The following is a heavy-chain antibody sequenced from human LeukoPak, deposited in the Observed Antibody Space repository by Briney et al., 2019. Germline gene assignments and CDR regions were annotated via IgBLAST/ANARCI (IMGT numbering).Heavy chain of an antibody. CDR1: GGSISGFY. V-gene: IGHV4-59*08. D-gene: IGHD3-3*01. CDR2: IFYSGST. CDR3: ARQRFLEWYFDY. Sequence: KSSETLSLTCTVSGGSISGFYWSWIPQPPGKELQWIGSIFYSGSTNYNPSLKSRVTISVDTSNNQFSLKLSSVTAADTAVYYCARQRFLEWYFDYWGQGALVTVSS. J-gene: IGHJ4*02.